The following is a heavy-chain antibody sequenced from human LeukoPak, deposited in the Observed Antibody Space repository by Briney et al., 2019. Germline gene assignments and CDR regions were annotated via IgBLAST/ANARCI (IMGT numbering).Heavy chain of an antibody. CDR3: ATTDIVATRFDY. D-gene: IGHD5-12*01. Sequence: SETLSLTCTVSGGSISSYYWSWIRQPPGKGLEWIGYIYYSGSTNYNPSLKSRVTISVDTSKNQFSLKLSSVTAADTAVYYCATTDIVATRFDYWGQGTLVTVSS. CDR1: GGSISSYY. V-gene: IGHV4-59*01. J-gene: IGHJ4*02. CDR2: IYYSGST.